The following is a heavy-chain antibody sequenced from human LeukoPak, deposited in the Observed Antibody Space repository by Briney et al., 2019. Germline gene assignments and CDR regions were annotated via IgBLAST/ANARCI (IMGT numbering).Heavy chain of an antibody. Sequence: PGGSLRLSCAASGFTFSSYAMSWVRQAPGKGLEWVSAISGSGGSTYYADSVKGRFTISRDNSKNTLYLQMNSLRAEDTAVYYCANLALRPLPINKIYCSGGSCYSEGYYWGQGTLVTVSS. CDR2: ISGSGGST. CDR3: ANLALRPLPINKIYCSGGSCYSEGYY. D-gene: IGHD2-15*01. J-gene: IGHJ4*02. V-gene: IGHV3-23*01. CDR1: GFTFSSYA.